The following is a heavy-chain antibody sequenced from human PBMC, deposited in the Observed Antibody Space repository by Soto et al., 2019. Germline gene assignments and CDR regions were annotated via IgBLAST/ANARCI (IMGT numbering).Heavy chain of an antibody. V-gene: IGHV4-59*01. Sequence: PSETLSLTCTVSGGSISSYYWSWIRQPPGKGLEWIGYIYYSGSTNYNPSLKSRVTISVDTSKNQFSLKLSSVTAADTAVYYCAREAIAAADWYYYYYGMDVWGQGTTVTVS. CDR3: AREAIAAADWYYYYYGMDV. CDR2: IYYSGST. J-gene: IGHJ6*02. CDR1: GGSISSYY. D-gene: IGHD6-13*01.